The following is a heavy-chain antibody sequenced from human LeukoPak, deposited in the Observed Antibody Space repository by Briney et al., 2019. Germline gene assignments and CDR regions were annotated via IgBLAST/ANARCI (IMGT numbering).Heavy chain of an antibody. CDR2: ISYDGRNK. CDR1: GFTFNNYG. D-gene: IGHD6-25*01. Sequence: GGSLRLSCAASGFTFNNYGMHWVRQAPGKGLEWVAVISYDGRNKHYPDSVKGRFTISRDISTDTLWLQMDSLRTEDTAVYYCAKGPLRGTAAAIDYWGKGPLVTVSS. J-gene: IGHJ4*02. V-gene: IGHV3-30*18. CDR3: AKGPLRGTAAAIDY.